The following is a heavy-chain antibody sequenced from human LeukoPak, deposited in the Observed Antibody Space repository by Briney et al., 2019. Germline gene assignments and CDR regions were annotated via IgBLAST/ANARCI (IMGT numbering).Heavy chain of an antibody. D-gene: IGHD1-1*01. CDR1: DDPISMYY. J-gene: IGHJ6*03. CDR3: ARGRVSSSTWYSTCYYYFYLDF. CDR2: VDHTGNT. V-gene: IGHV4-59*01. Sequence: KPSEPLSLTCSVSDDPISMYYGTWLRQPPGEGLEWLGYVDHTGNTIFNTSFNGRIRISRDLNNNLFSLRLRSVTAADTAVYFCARGRVSSSTWYSTCYYYFYLDFWGKGTTVTVSS.